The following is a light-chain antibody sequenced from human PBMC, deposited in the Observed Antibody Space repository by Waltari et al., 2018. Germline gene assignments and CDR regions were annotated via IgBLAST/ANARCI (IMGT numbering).Light chain of an antibody. CDR2: DVS. V-gene: IGLV2-14*03. Sequence: QSALTQPASVSGSPGQSITISCTGTSSDVGAYDYVSWYQQHPGKAPQLMIYDVSNRPSGISNRFSGSKSGNTASLSISGRQTEDEAEYYCSADTTSVTLVFGTGTKVTVL. J-gene: IGLJ1*01. CDR3: SADTTSVTLV. CDR1: SSDVGAYDY.